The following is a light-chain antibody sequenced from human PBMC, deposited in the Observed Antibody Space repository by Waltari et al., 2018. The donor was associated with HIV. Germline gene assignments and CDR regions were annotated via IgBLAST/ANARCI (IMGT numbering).Light chain of an antibody. CDR1: RSDVGGYNY. V-gene: IGLV2-8*01. CDR2: EVS. J-gene: IGLJ2*01. Sequence: QSALTQPPSASGSPGQSVTISCTGTRSDVGGYNYVSWYQQHPGKAPKPMIYEVSKRPSGVPDRFSGSKSGNTASLTVSGLQAEDEADYYCSSYAGSNNFNVVFGGGTKLTVL. CDR3: SSYAGSNNFNVV.